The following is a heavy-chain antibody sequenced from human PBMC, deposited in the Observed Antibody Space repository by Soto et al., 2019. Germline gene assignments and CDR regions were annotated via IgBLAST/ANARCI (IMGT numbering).Heavy chain of an antibody. CDR3: ARDESTSWLERIDY. V-gene: IGHV3-20*04. D-gene: IGHD6-13*01. Sequence: GGSLRLSCAASGFTFDGYGMSWVRQAPGKGLKWVAGINWNGEKTGYADSVKGRFTISRDNTKNSLYLQMNSLRAEDTAFYYCARDESTSWLERIDYWGQGTLVTVSS. CDR1: GFTFDGYG. J-gene: IGHJ4*02. CDR2: INWNGEKT.